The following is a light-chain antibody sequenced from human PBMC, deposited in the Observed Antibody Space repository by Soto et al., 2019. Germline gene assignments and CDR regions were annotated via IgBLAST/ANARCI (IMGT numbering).Light chain of an antibody. CDR2: GAS. CDR3: QQYNNWPPGT. Sequence: EIVMTQSPATLSVSPGERATLSCRASQSVSSNLAWYQQRPGQAPRLLIYGASSRAAGVPARFSGSGSGTEFTLNISSLQAEDFAVYYCQQYNNWPPGTFGQGTKVDI. J-gene: IGKJ1*01. V-gene: IGKV3-15*01. CDR1: QSVSSN.